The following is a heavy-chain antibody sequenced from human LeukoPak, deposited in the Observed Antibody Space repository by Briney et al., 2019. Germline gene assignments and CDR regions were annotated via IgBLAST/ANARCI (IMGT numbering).Heavy chain of an antibody. CDR3: ASGDSSGWYPTSYFDY. CDR1: GFTVSSNY. D-gene: IGHD6-19*01. CDR2: IYSGGST. V-gene: IGHV3-53*01. J-gene: IGHJ4*02. Sequence: GGSLRLSCAASGFTVSSNYMSWVRQAPGKGLEWVSVIYSGGSTYYADSVKGRFTISRDNSKNTLYLQMNSLRAEDTAVYYCASGDSSGWYPTSYFDYWGQGTLVTVSS.